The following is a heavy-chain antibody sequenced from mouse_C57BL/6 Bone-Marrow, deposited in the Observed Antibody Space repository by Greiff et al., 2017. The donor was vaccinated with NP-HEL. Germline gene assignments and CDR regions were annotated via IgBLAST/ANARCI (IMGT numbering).Heavy chain of an antibody. CDR2: ISNGGGST. J-gene: IGHJ2*01. Sequence: EVQRVESGGGLVQPGGSLKLSCAASGFTFSDYYMYWVRQTPEKRLEWVAYISNGGGSTYYPDTVKGRFTISRDTAKTTLYLQRSRLKDEDTAMYYSERHSYYYGSNTLDYWGQGTTLTVSS. D-gene: IGHD1-1*01. CDR3: ERHSYYYGSNTLDY. V-gene: IGHV5-12*01. CDR1: GFTFSDYY.